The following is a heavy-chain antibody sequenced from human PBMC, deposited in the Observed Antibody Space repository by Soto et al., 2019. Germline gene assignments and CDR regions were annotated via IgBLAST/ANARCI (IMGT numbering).Heavy chain of an antibody. Sequence: PSETLSLTCTVSGDFVSSSRYYWGWIRQPPGKGLEWIGSIYYTGDTFFNPSLKSRVTFSVDPSKNQFSLKLTSLTAADTAVYFCARHKELLLASLSYGLDLWGQGTTVTVSS. CDR3: ARHKELLLASLSYGLDL. CDR1: GDFVSSSRYY. CDR2: IYYTGDT. D-gene: IGHD3-22*01. J-gene: IGHJ6*02. V-gene: IGHV4-39*01.